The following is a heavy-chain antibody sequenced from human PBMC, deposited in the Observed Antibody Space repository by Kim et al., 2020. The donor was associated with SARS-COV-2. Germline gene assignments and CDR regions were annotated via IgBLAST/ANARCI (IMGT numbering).Heavy chain of an antibody. Sequence: GGSLRLSCAASGFTFSDYYMSWIRQAPGKGLEWVSYISSSSSYTNYADSVKGRFTISRDNAKNSLYLQMNSLRAEDTAVYYCARVGYDYVWGSYRDYYYYYGMDAGGQGTTVTVSS. J-gene: IGHJ6*02. D-gene: IGHD3-16*02. CDR1: GFTFSDYY. CDR2: ISSSSSYT. V-gene: IGHV3-11*05. CDR3: ARVGYDYVWGSYRDYYYYYGMDA.